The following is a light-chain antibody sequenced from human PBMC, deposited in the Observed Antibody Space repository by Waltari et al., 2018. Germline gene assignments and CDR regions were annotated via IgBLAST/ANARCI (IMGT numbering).Light chain of an antibody. CDR2: KVS. CDR3: MQGTHWPFT. V-gene: IGKV2-30*02. J-gene: IGKJ2*01. CDR1: QSLVHSDGNTY. Sequence: DAVMTQSPLSLPVTLGQPASISCRSSQSLVHSDGNTYLNWFQQRPGQSPRRLIYKVSNRDSGVPDRFSGRGSGTDFTLKISRVEAEDVGVYYCMQGTHWPFTFGQGTTLEIK.